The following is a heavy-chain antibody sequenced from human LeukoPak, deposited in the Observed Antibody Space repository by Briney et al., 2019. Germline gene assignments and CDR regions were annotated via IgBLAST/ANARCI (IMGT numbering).Heavy chain of an antibody. V-gene: IGHV4-39*07. CDR2: IYSSGST. CDR1: GVSISSSSYY. Sequence: SETLSLTCTVSGVSISSSSYYWGWIRQPPGKGLEWIGSIYSSGSTYYNSSLKSRVTISVDTAKSQFSLRLTSMTAADTAVYYCAKDLRLPLVVLDYWGQGTLVTVSS. J-gene: IGHJ4*02. D-gene: IGHD3-22*01. CDR3: AKDLRLPLVVLDY.